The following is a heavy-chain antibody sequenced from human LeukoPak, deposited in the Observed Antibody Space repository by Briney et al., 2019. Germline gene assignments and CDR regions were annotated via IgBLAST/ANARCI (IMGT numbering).Heavy chain of an antibody. J-gene: IGHJ5*02. CDR3: AGDTGYCTKGVSPHWFDP. V-gene: IGHV4-4*07. CDR1: GCSSSSYY. Sequence: SETLSRTCTGSGCSSSSYYWSWIRQPAGKGLEWIGRIYTSGSTNYNPSLKSRVTMSVDTSKNQFSLKLSSVTAAHTVVYYCAGDTGYCTKGVSPHWFDPWGQGTLVTVSS. D-gene: IGHD2-8*01. CDR2: IYTSGST.